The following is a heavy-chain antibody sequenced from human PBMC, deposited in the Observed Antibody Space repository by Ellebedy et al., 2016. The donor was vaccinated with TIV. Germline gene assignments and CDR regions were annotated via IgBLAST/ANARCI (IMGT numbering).Heavy chain of an antibody. D-gene: IGHD5-18*01. CDR1: GGSISSYY. J-gene: IGHJ4*02. CDR2: IHYSGST. Sequence: MPSETLFLTCTVSGGSISSYYWSWIRQPPGKGLEWIGYIHYSGSTNYNPSLKSRVTISVETSKNQFSLKLSSVTAADTAVYYCARENTAMDTFDYWGQGTLVTVSS. CDR3: ARENTAMDTFDY. V-gene: IGHV4-59*01.